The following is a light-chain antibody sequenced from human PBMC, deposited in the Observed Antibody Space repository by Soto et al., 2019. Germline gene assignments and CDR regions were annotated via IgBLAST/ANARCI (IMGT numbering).Light chain of an antibody. CDR3: QQYGTSPIT. V-gene: IGKV3D-20*01. Sequence: EIVLTQSPATLSLSPGERATLSCRASQSVSSSYLARYQQKPGQAPRLLIYDASSRATGIPDRFSGSGSGTDFTLTISRLEPEDFAVYYCQQYGTSPITFGQGTRLEIK. J-gene: IGKJ5*01. CDR2: DAS. CDR1: QSVSSSY.